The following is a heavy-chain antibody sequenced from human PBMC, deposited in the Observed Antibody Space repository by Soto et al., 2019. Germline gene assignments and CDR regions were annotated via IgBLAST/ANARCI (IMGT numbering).Heavy chain of an antibody. CDR2: IKQDGSEK. CDR1: GFTFRGYW. J-gene: IGHJ4*02. CDR3: ARGSRPQFFGDYGDYFDY. V-gene: IGHV3-7*03. D-gene: IGHD4-17*01. Sequence: GGSLRLSCATSGFTFRGYWVSWVSKAPGKGLEWVANIKQDGSEKYYVDSVKGRFTISRDNAKNSLYLQMNSLRAEDTAVYYCARGSRPQFFGDYGDYFDYWGQGTLVTVS.